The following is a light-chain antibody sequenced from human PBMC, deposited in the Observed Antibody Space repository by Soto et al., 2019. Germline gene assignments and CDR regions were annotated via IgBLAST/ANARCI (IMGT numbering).Light chain of an antibody. V-gene: IGKV3-15*01. J-gene: IGKJ1*01. CDR3: QQYNNWPRT. Sequence: EILITQSPATLSVSPGERATLSCRASQSVSSDLAWYHQTPGQAPRLLIYSASTRDTGIPARFSGRGSGTEFTLTLNRLQSEDFEVYYCQQYNNWPRTFGQGTKVDIK. CDR2: SAS. CDR1: QSVSSD.